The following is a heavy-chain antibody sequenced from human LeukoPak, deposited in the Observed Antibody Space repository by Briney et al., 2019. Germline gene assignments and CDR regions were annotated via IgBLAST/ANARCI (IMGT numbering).Heavy chain of an antibody. CDR3: ATSSGWKSNIDY. Sequence: ASVKVSRKASGYTFNCYYIHWVRQAPAQGLEWMGWINPNSGGTNYSQKFQGRVTMTSDTSISTAYMELNRPRSHDTAVFYCATSSGWKSNIDYWGQGTLVTVSS. D-gene: IGHD6-19*01. CDR2: INPNSGGT. J-gene: IGHJ4*02. CDR1: GYTFNCYY. V-gene: IGHV1-2*02.